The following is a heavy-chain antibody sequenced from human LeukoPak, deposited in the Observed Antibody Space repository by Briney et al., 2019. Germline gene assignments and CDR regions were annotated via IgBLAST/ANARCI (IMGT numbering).Heavy chain of an antibody. J-gene: IGHJ6*03. CDR3: ARDVPAAYYYYYYYMDV. V-gene: IGHV4-4*07. D-gene: IGHD2-2*01. Sequence: PSETLSLTCTVSGGSISSYYWSWIRQPAGKGLEWIGRIYTSGSTNYNPSLKSRVTMSVDTSKNQFSLKLSSVTAADTAVYYCARDVPAAYYYYYYYMDVWGKGTTVTVSS. CDR2: IYTSGST. CDR1: GGSISSYY.